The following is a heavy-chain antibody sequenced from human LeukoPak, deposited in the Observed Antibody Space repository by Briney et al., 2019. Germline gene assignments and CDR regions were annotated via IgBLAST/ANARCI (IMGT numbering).Heavy chain of an antibody. CDR3: ARHSGYSYGYAYYYYYMDV. Sequence: SETLSLTCTVSGGSISSSSYYWGWVRQPPGKGLEWIGSIYYSGSTYYNPSLKSRVTISVDPSKNQFSLKLSSVTAADTAVYYCARHSGYSYGYAYYYYYMDVWGKGTTVTVSS. V-gene: IGHV4-39*01. D-gene: IGHD5-18*01. CDR1: GGSISSSSYY. CDR2: IYYSGST. J-gene: IGHJ6*03.